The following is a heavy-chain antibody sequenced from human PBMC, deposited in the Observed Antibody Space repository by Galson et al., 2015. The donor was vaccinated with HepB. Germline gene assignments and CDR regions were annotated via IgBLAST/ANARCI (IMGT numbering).Heavy chain of an antibody. CDR2: ITPMFGIA. Sequence: SVKVSCKASGGTFSSNSISWARQAPGQGLEWMGRITPMFGIAKYAQQFQGRVTITADKSTSTAYMELSSLRSDDTAVYYRARESLWSGYYYFDYWGQGTLVTVSS. CDR3: ARESLWSGYYYFDY. J-gene: IGHJ4*02. V-gene: IGHV1-69*04. CDR1: GGTFSSNS. D-gene: IGHD3-3*01.